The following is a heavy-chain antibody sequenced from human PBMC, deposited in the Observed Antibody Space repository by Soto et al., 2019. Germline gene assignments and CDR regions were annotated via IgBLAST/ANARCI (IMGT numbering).Heavy chain of an antibody. D-gene: IGHD7-27*01. V-gene: IGHV3-23*01. J-gene: IGHJ4*02. CDR3: TKRGANGGPSEY. CDR1: GFTFSNYA. Sequence: EVEILESGGGLVQPGGSLRPSCTVSGFTFSNYAFTWARQAPGKGLAWVSTIGTSASDTNYADSVKGRFTTFRDNSKNTLFLQMNSLRAEDTAVYYCTKRGANGGPSEYWGQGTLVTVSS. CDR2: IGTSASDT.